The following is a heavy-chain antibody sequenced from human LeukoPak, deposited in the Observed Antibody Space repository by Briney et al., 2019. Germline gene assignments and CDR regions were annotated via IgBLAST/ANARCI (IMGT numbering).Heavy chain of an antibody. Sequence: GWSLSLSYAASGFTFNNYAMSWVRHAPGQGLEWLSTIRSSGSSTYHADSVYGRLTISSDNSKDTLYLQMNGLRAEDTAVYYCARGEDVWGSYRQYYFDYWGQGTLVSVSS. V-gene: IGHV3-23*01. CDR2: IRSSGSST. J-gene: IGHJ4*02. CDR3: ARGEDVWGSYRQYYFDY. CDR1: GFTFNNYA. D-gene: IGHD3-16*02.